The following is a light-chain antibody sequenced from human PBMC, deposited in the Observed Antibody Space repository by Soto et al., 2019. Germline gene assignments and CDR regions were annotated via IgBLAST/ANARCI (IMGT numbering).Light chain of an antibody. CDR1: QTISSW. V-gene: IGKV1-5*01. J-gene: IGKJ1*01. CDR3: QLYNSYSHT. CDR2: DAS. Sequence: AQAASSQAACVGERFTTTWRASQTISSWLAWYQQKPGKAPKLLIYDASSLESGVPSRFSGSGSGTEFTLTICSLQPDDCATYCSQLYNSYSHTFGHGAMV.